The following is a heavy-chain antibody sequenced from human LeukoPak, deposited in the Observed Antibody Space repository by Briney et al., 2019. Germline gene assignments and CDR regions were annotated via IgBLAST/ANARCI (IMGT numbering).Heavy chain of an antibody. D-gene: IGHD6-19*01. CDR1: GFTFNNYW. CDR3: AKDLLGQWPTVFDY. V-gene: IGHV3-7*01. CDR2: IKQDGSER. J-gene: IGHJ4*02. Sequence: GGSLRLSCAASGFTFNNYWMTWVRQAPGKGLEWVANIKQDGSERYYMDSMKGRFTISRDNAKNSLYLQMNSLRAEDTAVYYCAKDLLGQWPTVFDYWGQGTLVTVSS.